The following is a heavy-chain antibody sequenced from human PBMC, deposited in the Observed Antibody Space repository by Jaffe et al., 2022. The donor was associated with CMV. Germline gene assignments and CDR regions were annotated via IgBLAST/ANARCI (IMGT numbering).Heavy chain of an antibody. CDR2: IKQDGSEK. D-gene: IGHD6-13*01. V-gene: IGHV3-7*01. J-gene: IGHJ4*02. CDR3: AREGSSWYWYFDY. CDR1: GFTFSSYW. Sequence: EVQLVESGGGLVQPGGSLRLSCAASGFTFSSYWMSWVRQAPGKGLEWVANIKQDGSEKYYVDSVKGRFTISRDNAKNSLYLQMNSLRAEDTAVYYCAREGSSWYWYFDYWGQGTLVTVSS.